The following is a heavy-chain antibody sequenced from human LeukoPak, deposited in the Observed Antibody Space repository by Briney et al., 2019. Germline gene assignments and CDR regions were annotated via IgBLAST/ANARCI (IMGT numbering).Heavy chain of an antibody. Sequence: PSETLSLTCTVSGGSMNTYFWSWIRQPPGKGLEWIGDIYYSGSTNYNPSLKSRVTISVDTSKNQFSLKLSSVTAADTAVYYCARVGYSLGQLLYYFYYMDVWGKGTTVTVSS. J-gene: IGHJ6*03. V-gene: IGHV4-59*01. CDR2: IYYSGST. CDR1: GGSMNTYF. CDR3: ARVGYSLGQLLYYFYYMDV. D-gene: IGHD2-2*01.